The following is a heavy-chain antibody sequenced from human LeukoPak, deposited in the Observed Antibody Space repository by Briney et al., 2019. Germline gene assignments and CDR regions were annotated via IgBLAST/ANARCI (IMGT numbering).Heavy chain of an antibody. CDR3: AREGLYCSGGSCYSDYMDV. Sequence: GGSLRLSCAASGFTFSSYGMSWVRQAPGEGLEWVSAISDSGGNTYYTDSVKGRFTISRDNSKNTLYLQMNSLRAEDTAVYYCAREGLYCSGGSCYSDYMDVWGKGTTVTVSS. D-gene: IGHD2-15*01. CDR1: GFTFSSYG. V-gene: IGHV3-23*01. CDR2: ISDSGGNT. J-gene: IGHJ6*03.